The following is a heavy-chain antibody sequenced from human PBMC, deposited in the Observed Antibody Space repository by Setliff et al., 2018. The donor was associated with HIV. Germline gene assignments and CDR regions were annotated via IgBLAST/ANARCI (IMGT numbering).Heavy chain of an antibody. J-gene: IGHJ5*02. CDR2: MNPNNGNT. D-gene: IGHD3-3*01. Sequence: ASVKVSCKASGYTFTSYDINWVRQATGQGLEWMGWMNPNNGNTGYAQKFQGRVTMTRNTSISIAYMELSSLRSEDTAVYYCAREGNFWRVFDPWGQGTLVTVSS. CDR1: GYTFTSYD. V-gene: IGHV1-8*01. CDR3: AREGNFWRVFDP.